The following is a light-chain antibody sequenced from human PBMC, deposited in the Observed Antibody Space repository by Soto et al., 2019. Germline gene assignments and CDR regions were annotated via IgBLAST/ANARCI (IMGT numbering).Light chain of an antibody. V-gene: IGKV1-5*03. CDR3: QQYNSYSRYS. CDR2: KAS. CDR1: QSINSW. Sequence: DIQMTQSPSTLSASVGDRVTITCRASQSINSWLAWYQQKPGKAPKLLIYKASSLESEVPSRFSGSGSGTEFTLTISCLQPDDFATYYCQQYNSYSRYSFGQGTKLEIK. J-gene: IGKJ2*01.